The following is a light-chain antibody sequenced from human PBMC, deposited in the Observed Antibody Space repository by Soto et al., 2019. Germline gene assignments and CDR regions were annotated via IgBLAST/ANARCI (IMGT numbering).Light chain of an antibody. Sequence: QSVLTQPPSASGTPGQRVTISCSGSSSNIGSNNVNWYQQLPGTAPKLLIYKNNQRPSGVPDRFFGSKSGTSASLAISGLQSEDEADYYCAAWDDSLNGVVFGGGTKVTVL. CDR2: KNN. V-gene: IGLV1-44*01. CDR1: SSNIGSNN. CDR3: AAWDDSLNGVV. J-gene: IGLJ2*01.